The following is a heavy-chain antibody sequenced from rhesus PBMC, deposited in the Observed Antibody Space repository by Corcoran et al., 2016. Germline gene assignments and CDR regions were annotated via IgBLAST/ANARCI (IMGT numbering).Heavy chain of an antibody. CDR2: ISNSGGST. CDR1: GLTFSYYD. J-gene: IGHJ4*01. Sequence: EVQLVESGGGLVQPGGSLRLSCAASGLTFSYYDINWVRQAPGKGLVWVSYISNSGGSTYYADSVKGRFTISRDNSKNTLSLQMNSLRAEDTAVYYCAIRGSTSLFDYWGQGVLVTVSS. V-gene: IGHV3S5*01. D-gene: IGHD1-44*01. CDR3: AIRGSTSLFDY.